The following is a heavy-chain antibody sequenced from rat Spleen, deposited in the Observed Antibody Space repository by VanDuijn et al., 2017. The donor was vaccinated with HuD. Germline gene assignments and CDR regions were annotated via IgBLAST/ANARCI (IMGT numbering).Heavy chain of an antibody. D-gene: IGHD1-9*01. Sequence: EVQLVESGGGLVQPGRSMKLSCAASGLSFSNYDMAWVRQAPTKGLEWVASISYDGTATYYRDSVKGRFTISRDNAKNTLYLQVDSLRSEDTAIYYCARPTTGIPFNYWGQGVMVTVSS. CDR3: ARPTTGIPFNY. J-gene: IGHJ2*01. CDR2: ISYDGTAT. V-gene: IGHV5-25*01. CDR1: GLSFSNYD.